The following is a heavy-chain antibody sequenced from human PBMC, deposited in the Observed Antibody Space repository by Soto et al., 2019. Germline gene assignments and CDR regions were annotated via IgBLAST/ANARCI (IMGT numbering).Heavy chain of an antibody. Sequence: SETLSLTCTVSGGSSSSSSYYWGWIRQPPGKGLEWIGSIYYSGSTYYNPSLKSRVTISVDTSKNQFSLKLSSVTAADAAVYYCASIGECSGGSCYSFRIDYWGQGTLVTVSS. CDR3: ASIGECSGGSCYSFRIDY. J-gene: IGHJ4*02. V-gene: IGHV4-39*01. CDR2: IYYSGST. CDR1: GGSSSSSSYY. D-gene: IGHD2-15*01.